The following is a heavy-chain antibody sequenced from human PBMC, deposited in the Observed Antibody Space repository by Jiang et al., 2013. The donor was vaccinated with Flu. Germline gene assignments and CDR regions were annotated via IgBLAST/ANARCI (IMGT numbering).Heavy chain of an antibody. D-gene: IGHD2/OR15-2a*01. CDR2: IIPFMGTP. Sequence: SGAEVKKSGSSVRVSCKTSGDTVTNYAFSWVRQVPGQGLEWMGGIIPFMGTPIHAQKFQGRLRITADDSTSTIYMELASLTSEDTAIYYCARGIGLARRFSRDVDFDYWAREPQSPSPQ. J-gene: IGHJ4*02. CDR1: GDTVTNYA. CDR3: ARGIGLARRFSRDVDFDY. V-gene: IGHV1-69*01.